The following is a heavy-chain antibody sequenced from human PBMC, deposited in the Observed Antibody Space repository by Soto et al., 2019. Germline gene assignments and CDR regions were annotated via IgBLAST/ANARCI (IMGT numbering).Heavy chain of an antibody. CDR1: GFTFSSHG. CDR3: ARDGQYRTDGFDI. V-gene: IGHV3-23*01. D-gene: IGHD5-12*01. Sequence: EAQLLESGGGSVQPGGSLRLSCAAYGFTFSSHGMRWIRQAPGKGLEWISGLSRGGGSTYYVDSVKGRFTISRDNAKNTLDLIMKSLRVEDTALYYCARDGQYRTDGFDIWGQGTMVTVSS. CDR2: LSRGGGST. J-gene: IGHJ3*02.